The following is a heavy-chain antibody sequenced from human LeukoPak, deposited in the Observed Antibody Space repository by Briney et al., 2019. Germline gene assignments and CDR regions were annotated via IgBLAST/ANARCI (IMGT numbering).Heavy chain of an antibody. CDR1: GGTFSSYA. CDR2: IIPIFATA. V-gene: IGHV1-69*13. J-gene: IGHJ4*02. CDR3: ARGPITTRSHFDY. D-gene: IGHD3-22*01. Sequence: EASVKVSCKASGGTFSSYAISWVRQAPGQGLEWMGGIIPIFATANYAQKFQGRVTITADESTSTACMELSSLRSEDTAVYYCARGPITTRSHFDYWGQGTLVTVSS.